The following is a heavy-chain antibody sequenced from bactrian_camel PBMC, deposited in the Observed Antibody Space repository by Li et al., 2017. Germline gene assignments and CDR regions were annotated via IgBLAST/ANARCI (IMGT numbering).Heavy chain of an antibody. J-gene: IGHJ4*01. Sequence: GLVQPGGSLRLSCVASGFTFGTNGMNWVRQAPGKERELVSTIFDDDTTYHADSVKGRFTHSQDNDKNTAYLQMNSLKPEDTAIYYCNARCSMATQEGTETYWGQGTQVTVS. CDR2: IFDDDTT. D-gene: IGHD3*01. CDR3: NARCSMATQEGTETY. CDR1: GFTFGTNG. V-gene: IGHV3S10*01.